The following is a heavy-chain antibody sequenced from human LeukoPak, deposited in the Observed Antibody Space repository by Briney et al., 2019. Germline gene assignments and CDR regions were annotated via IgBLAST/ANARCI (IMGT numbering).Heavy chain of an antibody. Sequence: GSLRLSCTASGFIFNDFWMSWVRQAPGEGLEWIGYIYYSGSTNYNPSLKSRVTISVDTSKNQFSLKLSSVTAADTAVYYCARADGSGSVIIDYWGQGTLVTVSS. J-gene: IGHJ4*02. CDR3: ARADGSGSVIIDY. V-gene: IGHV4-59*01. D-gene: IGHD3-10*01. CDR2: IYYSGST. CDR1: GFIFNDFW.